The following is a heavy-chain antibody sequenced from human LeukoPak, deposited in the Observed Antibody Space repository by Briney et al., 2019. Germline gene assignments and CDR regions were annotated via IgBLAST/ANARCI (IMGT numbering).Heavy chain of an antibody. CDR2: VYYTGST. CDR3: ARTTVAGTWGLNYFDY. CDR1: GGSISSYY. D-gene: IGHD6-19*01. V-gene: IGHV4-59*01. J-gene: IGHJ4*02. Sequence: PSETLSLTCTVSGGSISSYYWSWVRQPPGKGLEWIGFVYYTGSTNYSPSLKSRVTISVDTSKNQFSLKLRSVTAADTAVYYCARTTVAGTWGLNYFDYWGQGTLVTVSS.